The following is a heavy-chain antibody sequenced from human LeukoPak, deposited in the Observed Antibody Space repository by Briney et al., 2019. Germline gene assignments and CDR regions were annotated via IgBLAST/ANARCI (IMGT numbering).Heavy chain of an antibody. CDR2: ISGSGGST. CDR3: ANPYNIHTFSYYSDF. CDR1: EFTFSSYA. J-gene: IGHJ4*02. V-gene: IGHV3-23*01. Sequence: GGSLRLSCAGSEFTFSSYAMSWVRQAPGKGLEWVSAISGSGGSTYYADSVKGRFTISRDNSKNTLYLQINSLRAEDTSVYYCANPYNIHTFSYYSDFWGQGTLVTVSS. D-gene: IGHD2/OR15-2a*01.